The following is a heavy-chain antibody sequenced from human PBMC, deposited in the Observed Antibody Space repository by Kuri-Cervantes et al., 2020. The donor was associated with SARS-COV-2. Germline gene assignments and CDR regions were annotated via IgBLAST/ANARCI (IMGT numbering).Heavy chain of an antibody. CDR3: ARNPCVDTAMEFDY. J-gene: IGHJ4*02. D-gene: IGHD5-18*01. CDR1: GFTFSSYE. V-gene: IGHV3-48*03. CDR2: ISSSGSTI. Sequence: GGSLRLSCAASGFTFSSYERNWVRKAPGKGLEWVSYISSSGSTICYADCVKGRFNISRNKAKNQLYLQMNSLTAEYTAVYYCARNPCVDTAMEFDYWGQGTLVTVSS.